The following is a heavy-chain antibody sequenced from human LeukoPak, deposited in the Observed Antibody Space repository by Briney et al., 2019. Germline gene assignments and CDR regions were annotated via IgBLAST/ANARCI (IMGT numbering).Heavy chain of an antibody. CDR1: GYTFTSYA. CDR2: INAGNGNT. J-gene: IGHJ4*02. V-gene: IGHV1-3*01. CDR3: ARGDAAAAGVDY. D-gene: IGHD6-13*01. Sequence: ASVKVSCKASGYTFTSYAMHWVRQAPGQRLEWMGWINAGNGNTKYSQKFQGRVTITRDTSASTAYMELSSLRSEDTAVYYCARGDAAAAGVDYWGQGTLVTVSS.